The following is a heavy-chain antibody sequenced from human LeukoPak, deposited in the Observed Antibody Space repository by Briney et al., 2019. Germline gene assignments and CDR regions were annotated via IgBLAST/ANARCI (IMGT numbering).Heavy chain of an antibody. CDR2: IDPSDSYT. J-gene: IGHJ4*02. V-gene: IGHV5-10-1*01. CDR3: AMTSGYSYGLTGDFDY. Sequence: GESLRISCKGSGYSFTSYWISWVRQMPGKGLEWMGRIDPSDSYTNYSPSFQGHVTISADKSISTAYLQWSSLKASDTAMYYCAMTSGYSYGLTGDFDYWGQGTLVTVSS. CDR1: GYSFTSYW. D-gene: IGHD5-18*01.